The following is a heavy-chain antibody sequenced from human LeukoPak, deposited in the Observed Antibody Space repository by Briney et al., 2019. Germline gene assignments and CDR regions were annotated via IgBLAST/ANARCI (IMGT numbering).Heavy chain of an antibody. CDR2: ISGGST. J-gene: IGHJ6*03. CDR3: KNTLGYCSSTSCYYYYYMDV. CDR1: GFSVSSNE. D-gene: IGHD2-2*01. Sequence: PGGSLRLSCAASGFSVSSNEMSWVRQAPGKGLEWVSSISGGSTYYADSRKGRFSISRDNSKNTLYLQMNSLRAEDTAVYYCKNTLGYCSSTSCYYYYYMDVWGKGTTVTVSS. V-gene: IGHV3-38-3*01.